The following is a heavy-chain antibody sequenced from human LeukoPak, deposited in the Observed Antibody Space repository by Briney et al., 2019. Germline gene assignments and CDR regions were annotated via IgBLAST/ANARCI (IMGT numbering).Heavy chain of an antibody. J-gene: IGHJ4*02. CDR3: ARGRQLNHYDFWSGYYRGPYYFDY. Sequence: GASVKVSCKASGYTFTSYDINWVRQATGQGLEWMGWMNPNSGNTGYAQKFQGRVTMTRNTSISTAYMELSSLRSEDTAVYYCARGRQLNHYDFWSGYYRGPYYFDYWGQGTLVTVSS. CDR1: GYTFTSYD. V-gene: IGHV1-8*01. D-gene: IGHD3-3*01. CDR2: MNPNSGNT.